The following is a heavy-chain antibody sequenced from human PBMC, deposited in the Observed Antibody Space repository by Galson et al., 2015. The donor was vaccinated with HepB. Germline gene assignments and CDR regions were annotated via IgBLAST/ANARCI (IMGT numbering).Heavy chain of an antibody. D-gene: IGHD6-6*01. Sequence: SLRLSCAASGFTFSSYAMSWVRQAPGKGLEWVSAISGSGGSTYYADSVKGRFTISRDNSKNTLYLQMNSLRAEDTAVYYCAKDRIAARKLYYYYGMDVWGQGTTVTVSS. J-gene: IGHJ6*02. CDR1: GFTFSSYA. V-gene: IGHV3-23*01. CDR2: ISGSGGST. CDR3: AKDRIAARKLYYYYGMDV.